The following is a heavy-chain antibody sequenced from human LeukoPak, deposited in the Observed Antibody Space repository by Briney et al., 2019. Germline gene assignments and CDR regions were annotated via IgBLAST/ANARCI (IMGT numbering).Heavy chain of an antibody. CDR2: MNPNNGNT. J-gene: IGHJ4*02. Sequence: ASVKVSCEASGYTFTSFDINWVRQATGQGLEWMGWMNPNNGNTGYTQKFQGRVTMTRNTSISTAYMELSSLKSDDTAVYYCARGVGFGEFSTHDDDYWGQGTLVIVSS. CDR3: ARGVGFGEFSTHDDDY. V-gene: IGHV1-8*01. CDR1: GYTFTSFD. D-gene: IGHD3-10*01.